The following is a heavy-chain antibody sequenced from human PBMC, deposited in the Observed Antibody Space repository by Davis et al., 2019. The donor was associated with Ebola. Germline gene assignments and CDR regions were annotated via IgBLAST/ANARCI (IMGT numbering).Heavy chain of an antibody. CDR3: AKVEQWLEGYYYYYMDV. J-gene: IGHJ6*03. CDR1: GFTFSSYW. CDR2: INSDGSST. Sequence: GESLKISCAASGFTFSSYWMHWVRQAPGKGLVWVSRINSDGSSTSYADSVKGRFTISRDNAKNTLYLQMNSLRAEDTAVYYCAKVEQWLEGYYYYYMDVWGKGTTVTVSS. V-gene: IGHV3-74*01. D-gene: IGHD6-19*01.